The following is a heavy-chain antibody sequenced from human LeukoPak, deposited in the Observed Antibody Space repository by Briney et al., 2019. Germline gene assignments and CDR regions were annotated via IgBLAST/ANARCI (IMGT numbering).Heavy chain of an antibody. CDR2: ISAYNGNT. D-gene: IGHD5-18*01. Sequence: GASVKVSCKASGYTFTSYGISWVRQAPGQGLEWMGWISAYNGNTNYAQNLQGRVTMTTDTSTSTAYMELKGLRSDDTAVYYCAREQPSYEYAFDIWGQGTMVTVSS. CDR1: GYTFTSYG. CDR3: AREQPSYEYAFDI. J-gene: IGHJ3*02. V-gene: IGHV1-18*01.